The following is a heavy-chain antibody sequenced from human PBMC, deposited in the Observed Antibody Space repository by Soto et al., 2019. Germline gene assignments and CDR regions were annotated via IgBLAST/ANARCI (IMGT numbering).Heavy chain of an antibody. CDR1: GFTLSSYS. J-gene: IGHJ4*02. V-gene: IGHV3-30-3*01. D-gene: IGHD6-19*01. CDR2: ISYDGNKK. CDR3: ARSVAVAGLDY. Sequence: GVSLRLSCAASGFTLSSYSMHWVRQAPGKGLEWVGVISYDGNKKYYRDSVKGRFSISRDTSNNTVTLQMNSLRPDDTAVSYSARSVAVAGLDYWGQGSLVAVSS.